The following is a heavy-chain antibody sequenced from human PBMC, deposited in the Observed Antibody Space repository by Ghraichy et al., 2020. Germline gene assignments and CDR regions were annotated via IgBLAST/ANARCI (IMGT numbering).Heavy chain of an antibody. CDR2: IYWNDEK. Sequence: SGPTLVKPTQTLALTCSFSGFSLNTREVGVGWIRQPPGRALEWLALIYWNDEKHCSPSLNNRLSITKDTSKNQVVLTMTNMDPVDTATYYCAHRLRGSSWDYWGQGTLVTVSS. J-gene: IGHJ4*02. V-gene: IGHV2-5*01. D-gene: IGHD6-13*01. CDR3: AHRLRGSSWDY. CDR1: GFSLNTREVG.